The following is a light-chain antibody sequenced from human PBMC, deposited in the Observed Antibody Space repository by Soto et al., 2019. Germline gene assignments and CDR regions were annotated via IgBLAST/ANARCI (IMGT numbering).Light chain of an antibody. V-gene: IGKV3-11*01. Sequence: EIVLTQSRATLSLSPGERATLSCRASQSINCYLAWYQQKPGQAPRLLIFDASNRATGIPPRIIGSGSGTDFTLTISSLEPEDFAVYYCQQRGNWWTFGQGTKVEVK. CDR3: QQRGNWWT. CDR2: DAS. CDR1: QSINCY. J-gene: IGKJ1*01.